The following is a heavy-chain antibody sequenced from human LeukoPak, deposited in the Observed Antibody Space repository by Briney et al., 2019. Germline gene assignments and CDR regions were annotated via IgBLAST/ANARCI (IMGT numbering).Heavy chain of an antibody. V-gene: IGHV3-23*01. CDR1: GFTFSSYA. J-gene: IGHJ3*02. D-gene: IGHD2-8*01. CDR3: ARDPPYCYDGVCEGGLDT. Sequence: GGSLRLSCAASGFTFSSYAMSWVRQAPGKGLEWVSAISGSGGSTYYADSVKGRSTISRDNSKNTVYLQMNSLRAEDTAVYYCARDPPYCYDGVCEGGLDTWGQGTKVTVSS. CDR2: ISGSGGST.